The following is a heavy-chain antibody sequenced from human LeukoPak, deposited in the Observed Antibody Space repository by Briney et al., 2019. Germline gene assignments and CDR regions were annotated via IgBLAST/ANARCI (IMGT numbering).Heavy chain of an antibody. CDR1: GFTFDDYA. CDR3: AKDPHYSSSWYLNY. J-gene: IGHJ4*02. V-gene: IGHV3-9*01. Sequence: GGSLSLSCAPSGFTFDDYAMHWVRQAAGKGMEWVSGISWYSGSIGYADSVKGRFTISRDNAKNSLYLQMNSLRAEDRALYYCAKDPHYSSSWYLNYWGQGTLVTVSS. CDR2: ISWYSGSI. D-gene: IGHD6-13*01.